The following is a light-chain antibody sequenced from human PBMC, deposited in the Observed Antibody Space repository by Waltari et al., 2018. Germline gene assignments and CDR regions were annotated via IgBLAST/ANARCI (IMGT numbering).Light chain of an antibody. CDR1: QTISNN. J-gene: IGKJ2*01. CDR3: HQTYTIPYT. CDR2: AAS. V-gene: IGKV1-39*01. Sequence: DIQMTQSPSSLSASVGGRVTITCRASQTISNNLNWYQQKPGRPPKVLIYAASSLQTGVPSRFSGSGSGTDFTLTISGLQSEDFASYYCHQTYTIPYTFGQWTKLEI.